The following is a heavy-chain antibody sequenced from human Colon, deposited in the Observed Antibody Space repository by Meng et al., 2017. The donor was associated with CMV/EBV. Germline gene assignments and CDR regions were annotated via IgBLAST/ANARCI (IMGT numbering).Heavy chain of an antibody. CDR2: INSDGSST. V-gene: IGHV3-74*01. D-gene: IGHD3-3*01. CDR3: ARDSVTIFGAYRGPFDV. J-gene: IGHJ3*01. CDR1: GFIFSGYW. Sequence: GESLKISCVASGFIFSGYWMHWARQAPGKGLVWVSRINSDGSSTTYADSVKGRFTISRDNAKNTLYLQMNSLRAEDTAVYYCARDSVTIFGAYRGPFDVWGQGTMVTVSS.